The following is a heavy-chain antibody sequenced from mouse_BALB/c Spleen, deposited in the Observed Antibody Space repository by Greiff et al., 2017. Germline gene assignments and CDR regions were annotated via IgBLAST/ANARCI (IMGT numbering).Heavy chain of an antibody. V-gene: IGHV2-9*02. CDR2: IWAGGST. J-gene: IGHJ4*01. D-gene: IGHD1-1*01. CDR1: GFSLTSYG. Sequence: QVHVKQSGPGLVAPSQSLSITCTVSGFSLTSYGVHWVRQPPGKGLEWLGVIWAGGSTNYNSALMSRLSISKDNSKSQVFLKMNSLQTDDTAMYYCARDQGVLHHAMDYWGQGTSVTVSS. CDR3: ARDQGVLHHAMDY.